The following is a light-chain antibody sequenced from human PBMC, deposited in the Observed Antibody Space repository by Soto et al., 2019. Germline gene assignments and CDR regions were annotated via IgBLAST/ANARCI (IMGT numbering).Light chain of an antibody. CDR3: CSYRGTYIWV. CDR1: TSDVGGYSY. V-gene: IGLV2-11*01. CDR2: DVS. J-gene: IGLJ3*02. Sequence: QSALTQPRSVCGSPGQSVTISCTGTTSDVGGYSYVSWYQQHPGKAPKVMIYDVSKRPSGVPDRFSGSKSGNTASLTISGLQADDAADSYGCSYRGTYIWVFGGGTKVTVL.